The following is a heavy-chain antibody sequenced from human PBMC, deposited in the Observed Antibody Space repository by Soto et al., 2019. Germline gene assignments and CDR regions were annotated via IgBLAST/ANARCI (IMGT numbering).Heavy chain of an antibody. CDR2: INPSGGST. V-gene: IGHV1-46*01. D-gene: IGHD2-21*02. J-gene: IGHJ5*02. Sequence: QVQLVQSGAEVKKPGASVKVSCKASGYTFTGYYIYWVRQAPGQGLEWMGIINPSGGSTSHAQKLQGRVNVTRDTSTRTVYMELSSLRSEDTAVYYCARGGAYCGGDCYTREHNWFDPWGQGTLVTVSS. CDR1: GYTFTGYY. CDR3: ARGGAYCGGDCYTREHNWFDP.